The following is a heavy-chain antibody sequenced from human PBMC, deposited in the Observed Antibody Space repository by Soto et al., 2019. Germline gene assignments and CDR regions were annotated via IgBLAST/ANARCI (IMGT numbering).Heavy chain of an antibody. CDR3: ARAHRYCSGGSCYSYYFDY. D-gene: IGHD2-15*01. CDR1: GYTFTSYD. Sequence: QVQLVQSGAEVKKPGASVKVSCKASGYTFTSYDINWVRQATGQGLEWMGWMNPNSGNTGYAQKFQGRVTMTRNTSINTAYMELSSQRSEDTAVYYCARAHRYCSGGSCYSYYFDYWGQGTLVTVSS. V-gene: IGHV1-8*01. J-gene: IGHJ4*02. CDR2: MNPNSGNT.